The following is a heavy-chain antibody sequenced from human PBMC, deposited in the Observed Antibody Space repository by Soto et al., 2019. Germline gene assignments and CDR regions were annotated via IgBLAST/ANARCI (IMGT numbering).Heavy chain of an antibody. J-gene: IGHJ6*02. V-gene: IGHV1-69*13. Sequence: VASVKVSCKASGGTFSSYAISWVRQAPGQGLEWMGGIIPIFGAANYAQKFQGRVTITADESTSTAYMELSSLRSEDTAVYYCARNNWNDVYYYYGMDVWGQGTTVTVSS. CDR2: IIPIFGAA. D-gene: IGHD1-1*01. CDR1: GGTFSSYA. CDR3: ARNNWNDVYYYYGMDV.